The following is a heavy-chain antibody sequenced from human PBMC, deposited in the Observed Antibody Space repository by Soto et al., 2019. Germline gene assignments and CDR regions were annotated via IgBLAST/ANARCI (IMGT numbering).Heavy chain of an antibody. CDR3: ARDLDWNDGTYGMDV. Sequence: QVQLVESGGGVVQPGRSLRLSCAASGFTFSSYGMHWVRQAPGKGLEWVAVIWYDGSNKYYADSVKGRFTISRDNSKNTLYLQMNSRRAEDTAVYYCARDLDWNDGTYGMDVWGQGTTVTVSS. CDR1: GFTFSSYG. CDR2: IWYDGSNK. D-gene: IGHD1-1*01. J-gene: IGHJ6*02. V-gene: IGHV3-33*01.